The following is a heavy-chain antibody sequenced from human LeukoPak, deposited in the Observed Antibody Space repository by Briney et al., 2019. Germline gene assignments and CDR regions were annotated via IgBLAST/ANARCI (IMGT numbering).Heavy chain of an antibody. CDR3: ARTPTTVALRYGMDV. Sequence: GGSLRLSCAASGFTFSSYAMSWVRQAPGEGLEWVSSISSSSSYIYYADSVKGRFTISRDNAKNSLYLQMNSLRAEDTAVYYCARTPTTVALRYGMDVWGQGTTVTVSS. CDR2: ISSSSSYI. J-gene: IGHJ6*02. D-gene: IGHD4-17*01. CDR1: GFTFSSYA. V-gene: IGHV3-21*01.